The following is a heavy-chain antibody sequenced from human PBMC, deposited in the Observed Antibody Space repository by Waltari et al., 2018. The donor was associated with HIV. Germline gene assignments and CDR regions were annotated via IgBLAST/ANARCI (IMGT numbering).Heavy chain of an antibody. J-gene: IGHJ6*02. CDR1: GGSLKTHA. CDR2: ISPVFCVG. V-gene: IGHV1-69*13. Sequence: VQLLQSGPEVKKPGSAMRISCKASGGSLKTHAVSWVRRAPGQGLEWMGGISPVFCVGNDAQKCQVRLAITADERTKTVFLEMRSRKYEDAALYFCARGYDVLTGNYSGMDVWGQGTTVIVSS. D-gene: IGHD3-9*01. CDR3: ARGYDVLTGNYSGMDV.